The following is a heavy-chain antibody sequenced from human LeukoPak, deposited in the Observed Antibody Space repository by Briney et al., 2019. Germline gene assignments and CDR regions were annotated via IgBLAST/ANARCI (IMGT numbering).Heavy chain of an antibody. D-gene: IGHD4-17*01. V-gene: IGHV1-18*01. CDR3: ARDSTTVTTFDY. J-gene: IGHJ4*02. CDR2: ITTYNGKT. CDR1: GYTFTRYG. Sequence: ASVKVSCKPSGYTFTRYGISWMRQAPGQGLEWMGWITTYNGKTSYGQRFQGRVTMTTDTSTSTAYMELRSLRSDDTAVYYCARDSTTVTTFDYWGQGTLVTVSS.